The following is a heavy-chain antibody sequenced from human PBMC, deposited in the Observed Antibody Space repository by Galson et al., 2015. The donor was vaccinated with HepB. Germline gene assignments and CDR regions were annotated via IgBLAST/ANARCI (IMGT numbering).Heavy chain of an antibody. CDR3: ARAWAFTMVRGGIFSLDRYYYMDV. J-gene: IGHJ6*03. CDR1: AFTFTSYY. Sequence: SVKVSCKAFAFTFTSYYIYWMRQAPGQGLEWMGVIDPSYSYTSYAQKFQDRLTLTRDTSTTTVYMELSSLHSEDTAVYYCARAWAFTMVRGGIFSLDRYYYMDVWGEGTAVTVSS. CDR2: IDPSYSYT. D-gene: IGHD3-10*01. V-gene: IGHV1-46*01.